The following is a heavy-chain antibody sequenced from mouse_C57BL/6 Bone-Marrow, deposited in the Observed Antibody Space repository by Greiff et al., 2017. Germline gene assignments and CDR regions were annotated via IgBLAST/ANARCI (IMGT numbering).Heavy chain of an antibody. CDR2: ISSGGSYT. V-gene: IGHV5-6*01. J-gene: IGHJ3*01. Sequence: EVKLMESGGDLVKPGGSLQLSCAASGFTFSSSGMSWVRQTPDKRLEWVATISSGGSYTYYPDSVKGRFTISRDNAKNTLYLQMSSLKSEDTAMYYCARAGFAYWGQGTLVTVSA. CDR3: ARAGFAY. CDR1: GFTFSSSG. D-gene: IGHD3-3*01.